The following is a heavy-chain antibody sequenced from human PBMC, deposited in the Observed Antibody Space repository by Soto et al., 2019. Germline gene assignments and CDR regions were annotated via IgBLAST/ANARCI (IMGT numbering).Heavy chain of an antibody. V-gene: IGHV3-11*01. Sequence: PGGSLRLSCAASGFTFSDYYMSWIRQAPGKGLEWVSYISSSGSTIYYADSVKGRFTISRDNAKNSLYLQMNSLRAEDTAVYYCARDFSLVYEYYGMDVWGQGTTVTVSS. CDR3: ARDFSLVYEYYGMDV. D-gene: IGHD2-8*01. J-gene: IGHJ6*02. CDR2: ISSSGSTI. CDR1: GFTFSDYY.